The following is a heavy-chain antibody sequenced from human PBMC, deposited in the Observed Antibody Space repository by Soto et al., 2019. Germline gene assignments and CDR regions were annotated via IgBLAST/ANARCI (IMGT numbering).Heavy chain of an antibody. CDR2: IVVGSGNT. CDR3: AADPAPLYCGGGSCYEPGWFDP. D-gene: IGHD2-15*01. CDR1: GFTFTSSA. Sequence: SVKVSCKASGFTFTSSAVQWVRQARGQRLEWIGWIVVGSGNTNYAQKFQERVTITRDMSTSTAYMELSSLRSEDTAVYYCAADPAPLYCGGGSCYEPGWFDPWGKGTLVTVSS. V-gene: IGHV1-58*01. J-gene: IGHJ5*02.